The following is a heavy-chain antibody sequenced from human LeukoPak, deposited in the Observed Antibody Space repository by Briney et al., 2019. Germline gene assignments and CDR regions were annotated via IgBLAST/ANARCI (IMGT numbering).Heavy chain of an antibody. CDR2: IYYSGST. CDR3: ARGEVVPAAIQGYDY. CDR1: GGSISSYY. Sequence: SSETLSLTCTVSGGSISSYYWSWIRQPPGKGLEWIGYIYYSGSTNYNPSLKSRVTISVDTSKNQFSLKLSSVTAADTAVYYCARGEVVPAAIQGYDYWGQGTLVTVSS. J-gene: IGHJ4*02. V-gene: IGHV4-59*01. D-gene: IGHD2-2*01.